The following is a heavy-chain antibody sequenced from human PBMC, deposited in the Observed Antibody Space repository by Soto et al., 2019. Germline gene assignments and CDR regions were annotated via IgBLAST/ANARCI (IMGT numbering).Heavy chain of an antibody. CDR1: GDSVRNQY. Sequence: SETLSLTCTVSGDSVRNQYWSWIRRPPGRGLEWIGYIYRSGSTKYNPSLKSRLTISVDTSKNQFSLKLSSVTAADTAVYYCAKALEYGNMDVWAQGAPVTVSS. V-gene: IGHV4-4*09. CDR3: AKALEYGNMDV. D-gene: IGHD4-17*01. CDR2: IYRSGST. J-gene: IGHJ6*02.